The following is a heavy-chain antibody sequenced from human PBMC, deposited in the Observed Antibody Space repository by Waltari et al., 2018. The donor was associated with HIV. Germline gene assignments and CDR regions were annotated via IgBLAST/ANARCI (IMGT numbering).Heavy chain of an antibody. D-gene: IGHD4-17*01. CDR1: GFTFSSYS. CDR3: ASIYGDYVAEYFQH. CDR2: ISSSSSTI. J-gene: IGHJ1*01. V-gene: IGHV3-48*01. Sequence: EVQLVESGGGLVQPGGSLRLSCAASGFTFSSYSMNWVRQAPGKGLAWVSYISSSSSTIYYADSVKGRFTISRDNAKNSLYLQMNSLRAEDTAVYYCASIYGDYVAEYFQHWGQGTLVTVSS.